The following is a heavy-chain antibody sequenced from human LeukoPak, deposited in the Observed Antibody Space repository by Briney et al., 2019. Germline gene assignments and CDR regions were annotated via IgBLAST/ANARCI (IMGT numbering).Heavy chain of an antibody. CDR2: ISSSSSYI. CDR3: ARGLLRAGGAFDI. D-gene: IGHD4-17*01. J-gene: IGHJ3*02. V-gene: IGHV3-21*04. Sequence: GGSLRLSCAASGFTFSSYSMNWVRQAPGKGLEWVSSISSSSSYIYYADSVKGRFTISRDNAKNSLYLQMNSLRAEDTAVYYCARGLLRAGGAFDIWGQGTMVTVSS. CDR1: GFTFSSYS.